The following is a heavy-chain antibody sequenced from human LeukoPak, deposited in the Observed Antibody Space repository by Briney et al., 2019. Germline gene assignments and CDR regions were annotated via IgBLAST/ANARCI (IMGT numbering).Heavy chain of an antibody. CDR3: ARDRPGDWFDP. Sequence: SETLSLTCTVSGGSISSYYWSRIRQPPGKGLEWIGYIYYSGSTNYTPSLKSRVTISIDTSKNQFSLKLSSVTAADTAVYYCARDRPGDWFDPWGQGTLVTVSS. V-gene: IGHV4-59*01. J-gene: IGHJ5*02. CDR2: IYYSGST. CDR1: GGSISSYY.